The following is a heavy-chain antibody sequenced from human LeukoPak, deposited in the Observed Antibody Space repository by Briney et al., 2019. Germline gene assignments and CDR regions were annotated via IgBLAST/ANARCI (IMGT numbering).Heavy chain of an antibody. D-gene: IGHD3-10*01. V-gene: IGHV4-34*01. J-gene: IGHJ6*03. CDR3: ASYGSGSPPRYYYYMDV. CDR1: GGSFSGYY. CDR2: INHSGSA. Sequence: SETLSLTCAVYGGSFSGYYWSWIRQPPGKGLEWIGEINHSGSATYNPSLKSRATISVDTSKNQFSLKLSSVTAADTAVHYCASYGSGSPPRYYYYMDVWGKGTTVTVSS.